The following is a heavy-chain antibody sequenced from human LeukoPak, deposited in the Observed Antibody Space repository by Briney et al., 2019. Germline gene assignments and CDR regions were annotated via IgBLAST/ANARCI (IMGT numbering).Heavy chain of an antibody. CDR3: AKDIMRYSSSWWEFDP. V-gene: IGHV3-9*02. CDR1: GFTSDEYA. D-gene: IGHD6-13*01. Sequence: GGSLRLSCAASGFTSDEYAMHWVRQVPGKGLEWVSGISWNSINIGYVDSVKGRFTISRDNAKNSLDLEMNSLRAEDTALYYCAKDIMRYSSSWWEFDPWGQGTRVTVSS. CDR2: ISWNSINI. J-gene: IGHJ5*02.